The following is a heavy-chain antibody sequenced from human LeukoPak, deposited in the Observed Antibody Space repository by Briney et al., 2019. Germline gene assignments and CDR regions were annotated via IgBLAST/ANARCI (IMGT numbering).Heavy chain of an antibody. CDR2: IYSGGST. CDR1: GFTVSSNY. CDR3: ARDSNPEPYYYHGMDV. J-gene: IGHJ6*02. Sequence: GGSLRLSCAASGFTVSSNYMSWVRQAPGKGLEWVSVIYSGGSTYYADSVKGRFTISRDNSKNTLYLQMNSLRAEDTAVYYCARDSNPEPYYYHGMDVWGQGTTVTVSS. V-gene: IGHV3-66*02. D-gene: IGHD4-11*01.